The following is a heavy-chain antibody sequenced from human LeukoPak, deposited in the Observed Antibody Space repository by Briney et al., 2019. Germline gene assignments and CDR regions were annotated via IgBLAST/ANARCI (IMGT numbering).Heavy chain of an antibody. CDR3: ARGGRLEPTAMPS. D-gene: IGHD2-2*01. J-gene: IGHJ5*02. CDR2: INPDGSST. Sequence: GGSLRLSCVASGFTFRTYWMYWVRQAPGKGLVWLSRINPDGSSTTYADSVKGRFTISRDNAKNMLYLQINSLRVEDTAIYYCARGGRLEPTAMPSWGQGSLVVVSS. V-gene: IGHV3-74*01. CDR1: GFTFRTYW.